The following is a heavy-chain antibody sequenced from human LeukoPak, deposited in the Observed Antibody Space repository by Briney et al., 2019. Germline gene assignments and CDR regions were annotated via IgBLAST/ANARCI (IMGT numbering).Heavy chain of an antibody. J-gene: IGHJ4*02. CDR1: GFTVSSNY. D-gene: IGHD6-13*01. Sequence: GGSLRLSCAASGFTVSSNYMSWVRQAPGKGLEWVSVIYSGGSTYYADSVTGRFTISRDNSENTLYLQMNSLRAEDTAVYYCARGYSSSFPDYWGQGTLVTVSS. CDR2: IYSGGST. CDR3: ARGYSSSFPDY. V-gene: IGHV3-53*01.